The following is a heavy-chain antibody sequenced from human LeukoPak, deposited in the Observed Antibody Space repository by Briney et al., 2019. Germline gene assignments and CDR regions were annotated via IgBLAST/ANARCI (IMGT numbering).Heavy chain of an antibody. D-gene: IGHD4/OR15-4a*01. Sequence: VASVKVSCKASGYTFTNYFMNWVRQAPGQGLEWMGWINTNTGNPTYAQGFTGRFVFSLDTSVSTAYLQISSLKAEDTAVYYCARGPLVVYGLWYYYYMDVWGKGTTVTVSS. CDR2: INTNTGNP. V-gene: IGHV7-4-1*02. J-gene: IGHJ6*03. CDR3: ARGPLVVYGLWYYYYMDV. CDR1: GYTFTNYF.